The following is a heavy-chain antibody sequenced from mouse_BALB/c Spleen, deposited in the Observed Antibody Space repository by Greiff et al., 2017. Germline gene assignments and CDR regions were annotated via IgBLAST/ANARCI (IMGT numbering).Heavy chain of an antibody. CDR1: GFTFSSYT. CDR3: TREEGNYLFAY. CDR2: ISSGGSYT. Sequence: DVQLVESGGGLVKPGGSLKLSCAASGFTFSSYTMSWVRQTPEKRLEWVATISSGGSYTYYPDSVKGRFTISRDNAKNTLYLQMSSLKSEDTAMYYCTREEGNYLFAYWGQGTLVTVSA. V-gene: IGHV5-6-4*01. D-gene: IGHD2-1*01. J-gene: IGHJ3*01.